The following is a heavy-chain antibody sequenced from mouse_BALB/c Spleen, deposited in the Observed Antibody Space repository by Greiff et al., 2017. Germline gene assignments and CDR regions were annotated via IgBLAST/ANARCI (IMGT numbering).Heavy chain of an antibody. D-gene: IGHD1-2*01. CDR1: GYTFSSYW. CDR2: ILPGSGST. J-gene: IGHJ3*01. V-gene: IGHV1-9*01. CDR3: ASSLLRLRVWFAY. Sequence: QVQLQQSGAELMKPGASVKISCKATGYTFSSYWIEWVKQRPGHGLEWIGEILPGSGSTNYNEKFKGKATFTADTSSNTAYMQLSSLTSEDSAVYYCASSLLRLRVWFAYWGQGTLVTVSA.